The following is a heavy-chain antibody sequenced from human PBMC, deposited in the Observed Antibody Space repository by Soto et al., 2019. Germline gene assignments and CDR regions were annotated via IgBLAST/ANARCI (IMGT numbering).Heavy chain of an antibody. CDR1: GFTFSNAW. V-gene: IGHV3-15*07. J-gene: IGHJ4*02. CDR3: TTDRLTYYYDSSGYYPRKDFDY. Sequence: GGSLRLSCAASGFTFSNAWMNWVRKATGRGLEWVGRIKSKTDGGTTDYAAPVKGRFTISRDDSKNTLYLQMNSLKTEDTAVYYFTTDRLTYYYDSSGYYPRKDFDYWGQGTLVTVSS. CDR2: IKSKTDGGTT. D-gene: IGHD3-22*01.